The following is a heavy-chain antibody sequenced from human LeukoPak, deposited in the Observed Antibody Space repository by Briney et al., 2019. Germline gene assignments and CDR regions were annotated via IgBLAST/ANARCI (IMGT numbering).Heavy chain of an antibody. CDR1: GFTFDDYA. Sequence: GGSLRLSCAASGFTFDDYAMHWVRQAPGKGLEWVSGISWNSGSIGYADSVKGRFTISRDNSKNTLYLQMNSLRAEDTAVYYCAKDLGSLAYYYDSSGYLGYWGQGTLVTVSS. CDR3: AKDLGSLAYYYDSSGYLGY. CDR2: ISWNSGSI. V-gene: IGHV3-9*01. J-gene: IGHJ4*02. D-gene: IGHD3-22*01.